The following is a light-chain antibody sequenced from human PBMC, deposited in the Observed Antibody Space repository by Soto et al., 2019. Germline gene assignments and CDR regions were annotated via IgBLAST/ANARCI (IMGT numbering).Light chain of an antibody. Sequence: ETVMTQSPATLSVSPGETATLSCRAEHSVNNNLACYQHKPGQAPKLLIYRESTRATGIPARFSGSGSGTEFTLTISNLQSEDSAVXYCQXSNNWPLLSFGGGTKVEIK. CDR1: HSVNNN. V-gene: IGKV3-15*01. CDR2: RES. CDR3: QXSNNWPLLS. J-gene: IGKJ4*01.